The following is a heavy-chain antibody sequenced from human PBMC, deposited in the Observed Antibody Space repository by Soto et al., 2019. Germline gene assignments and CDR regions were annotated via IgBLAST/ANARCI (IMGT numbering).Heavy chain of an antibody. J-gene: IGHJ1*01. D-gene: IGHD3-10*01. CDR3: ATKGEGLLWFGELFFQH. CDR2: FDPEDGET. CDR1: GYTLTELS. Sequence: QVQLVQSGAEVKKPGASVKVSCKVSGYTLTELSMHWVRQAPGKGLEWMGGFDPEDGETIYAQKFQGRVTMTEDTSTDXXYMELSSLRSEDTAVYYCATKGEGLLWFGELFFQHWGQGTLVTVSS. V-gene: IGHV1-24*01.